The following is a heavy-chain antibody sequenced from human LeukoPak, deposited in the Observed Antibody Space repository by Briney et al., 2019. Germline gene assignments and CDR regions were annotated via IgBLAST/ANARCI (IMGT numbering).Heavy chain of an antibody. V-gene: IGHV3-30*18. CDR1: GFTFSSYG. Sequence: QPGRSLRLSCAASGFTFSSYGMHWVRQAPGKGLEWVAVISYDGSNKYYADSVKGRFTISRDNSKNTLYLQMNSLRAEDTAVYYCAKASGYFDYWGQGTLATVSS. D-gene: IGHD3-10*01. CDR3: AKASGYFDY. J-gene: IGHJ4*02. CDR2: ISYDGSNK.